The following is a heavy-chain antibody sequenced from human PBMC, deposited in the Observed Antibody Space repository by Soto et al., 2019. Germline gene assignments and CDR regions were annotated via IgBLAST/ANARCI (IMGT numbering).Heavy chain of an antibody. J-gene: IGHJ4*02. CDR3: ARTLVGATPADY. Sequence: QVQLVQARAKVKKPGASVKVSCKASGYTFTSYAMHWVRQAPGQRLEWVGWINAGNGNTKYSQKFQGRVTITRDTSASIAYMELSSLRSEDTAVYYCARTLVGATPADYWGQGTLVTVSS. CDR1: GYTFTSYA. CDR2: INAGNGNT. V-gene: IGHV1-3*01. D-gene: IGHD1-26*01.